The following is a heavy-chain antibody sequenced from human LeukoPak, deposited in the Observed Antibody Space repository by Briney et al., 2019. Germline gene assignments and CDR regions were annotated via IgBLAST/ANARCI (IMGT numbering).Heavy chain of an antibody. CDR3: SRDLGICSSTSCYFSSGYYYGMDV. Sequence: GRSLRLSCAASGFTFSSYGMHWVRQAPGKGPEWVAVIWYDGSNKYYADSVKGLFTISRDNSKNTLYLQMNSLRVEDTAVYYCSRDLGICSSTSCYFSSGYYYGMDVWGQGTTVTVSS. J-gene: IGHJ6*02. V-gene: IGHV3-33*01. D-gene: IGHD2-2*01. CDR2: IWYDGSNK. CDR1: GFTFSSYG.